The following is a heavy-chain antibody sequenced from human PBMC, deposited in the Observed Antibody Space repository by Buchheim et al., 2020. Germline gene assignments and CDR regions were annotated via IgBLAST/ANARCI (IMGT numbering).Heavy chain of an antibody. CDR2: IYHSARA. V-gene: IGHV4-4*02. CDR1: GVSIGSSNF. J-gene: IGHJ4*02. D-gene: IGHD3-3*01. CDR3: ARARTESGIRFPLN. Sequence: QGQLQESGPGLVRPSETLSLTCTVFGVSIGSSNFWTWVRQPPGKGLEWIGEIYHSARANYNPSLKSRVYISADKSKHQFPPKLSSVTAADTAVYYCARARTESGIRFPLNWGQGTL.